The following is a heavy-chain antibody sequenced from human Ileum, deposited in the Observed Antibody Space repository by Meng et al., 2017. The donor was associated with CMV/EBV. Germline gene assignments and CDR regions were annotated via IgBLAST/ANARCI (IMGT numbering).Heavy chain of an antibody. Sequence: ELGLWGSGGGLVEPGGSLRLFCAASGLSLSKDDMSWVRQVPGKALEWISFINYIRGDTFYADSVKGRFTISRDNSKNTMYLQMSSLRAEDTALYFCAKGGRPTGFDPWGQGTLVTVSS. CDR2: INYIRGDT. CDR1: GLSLSKDD. J-gene: IGHJ5*02. D-gene: IGHD4-17*01. V-gene: IGHV3-23*05. CDR3: AKGGRPTGFDP.